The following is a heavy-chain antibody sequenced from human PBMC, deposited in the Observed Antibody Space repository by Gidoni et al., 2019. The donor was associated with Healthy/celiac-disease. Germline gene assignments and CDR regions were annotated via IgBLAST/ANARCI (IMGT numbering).Heavy chain of an antibody. CDR3: AKASSSGWCFDY. CDR1: GFTFCSYG. Sequence: QLQLVASGGGVVQPVRSLRLACAASGFTFCSYGMHWVRQAPGQGLEGVAVISYDGSNKYYAYAVKGRFTISRDNSKNTLYLQMNSLRAEDTAVYYCAKASSSGWCFDYWGQGTLVTVSS. V-gene: IGHV3-30*18. CDR2: ISYDGSNK. D-gene: IGHD6-19*01. J-gene: IGHJ4*02.